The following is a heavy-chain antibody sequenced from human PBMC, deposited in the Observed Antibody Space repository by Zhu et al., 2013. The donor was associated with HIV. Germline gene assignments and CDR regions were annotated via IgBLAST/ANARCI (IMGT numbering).Heavy chain of an antibody. Sequence: QVQLQESGPGLVKPSETLSLTCTVSGGSISSSSYYWGWIRQPPGKGLEWIGSIYYSGSTYYNPSLKSRVTISVDTSKNQFSLKLSSVTAADTAVYYCARTQSWYFDLWGRGTLVTVSS. CDR1: GGSISSSSYY. J-gene: IGHJ2*01. V-gene: IGHV4-39*07. CDR2: IYYSGST. CDR3: ARTQSWYFDL.